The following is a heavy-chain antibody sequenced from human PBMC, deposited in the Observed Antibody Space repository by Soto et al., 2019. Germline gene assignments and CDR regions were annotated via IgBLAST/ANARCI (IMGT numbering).Heavy chain of an antibody. D-gene: IGHD4-17*01. J-gene: IGHJ4*02. CDR3: ARRYGVYFDY. CDR1: SGSISSTIYS. V-gene: IGHV4-39*01. Sequence: SETLSLTCTVSSGSISSTIYSWDWIRQPPGKGLEWIGSIFYSGSTYYNPSLKSRVTISVDTSKNQFSLTLTSVTAADTAVYYCARRYGVYFDYWGQGTLVTVSS. CDR2: IFYSGST.